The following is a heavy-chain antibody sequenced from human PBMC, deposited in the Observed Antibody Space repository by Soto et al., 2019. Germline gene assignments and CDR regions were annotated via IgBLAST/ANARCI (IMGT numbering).Heavy chain of an antibody. D-gene: IGHD3-22*01. CDR2: INPSGGST. Sequence: ASVKVSCKASGYTFTSYYMHWVRQAPGQELEWMGIINPSGGSTSYAQKFQGRVTMTRDTSTSTVYMELSSLRSVDTAVYYCAREVGYYDSSGYPPYGMDVWVQGPTVTVSS. CDR1: GYTFTSYY. J-gene: IGHJ6*02. CDR3: AREVGYYDSSGYPPYGMDV. V-gene: IGHV1-46*01.